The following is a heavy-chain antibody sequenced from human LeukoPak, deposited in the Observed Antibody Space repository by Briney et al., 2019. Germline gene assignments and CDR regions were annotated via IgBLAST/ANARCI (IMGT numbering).Heavy chain of an antibody. V-gene: IGHV1-69*05. Sequence: GASVRVSSTASGATFCTYAMRWGRQAPGHGLEWRGWNSPIFGTPNHPQKFQGRVTITTDEATRTAYMELRSLRSDDTGVYYCDCVTGYHGVIPCWGQGTLVTV. CDR1: GATFCTYA. CDR3: DCVTGYHGVIPC. D-gene: IGHD3-9*01. J-gene: IGHJ4*02. CDR2: NSPIFGTP.